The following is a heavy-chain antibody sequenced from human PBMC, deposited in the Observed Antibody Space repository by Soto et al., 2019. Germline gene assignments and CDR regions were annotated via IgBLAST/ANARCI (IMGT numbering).Heavy chain of an antibody. Sequence: SETLSLTCSVSGGSINSYYWSWIRQPPGKGLEWVGYIYYTGSTNYNPSLKSRVTISVDTSKNHFSLKLASVTAADTAVYYCARDPGCGDQLLCPFSYYCMDVRGQGTTVTVSS. CDR1: GGSINSYY. CDR2: IYYTGST. V-gene: IGHV4-59*01. CDR3: ARDPGCGDQLLCPFSYYCMDV. D-gene: IGHD2-2*01. J-gene: IGHJ6*02.